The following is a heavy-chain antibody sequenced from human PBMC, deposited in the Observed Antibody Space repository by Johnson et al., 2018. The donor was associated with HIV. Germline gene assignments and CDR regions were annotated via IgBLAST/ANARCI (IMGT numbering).Heavy chain of an antibody. D-gene: IGHD6-19*01. CDR3: ARAGEQWLAPLDAFDI. V-gene: IGHV3-66*01. CDR1: GFTFSDYY. Sequence: VQLVESGGGLVKPGGSLRLSCAASGFTFSDYYMSWVRQAPGKGLEWVSVIYSGGSTYYADSVKGRFTISRDNSKNTLYLQMNSRRAEDTAVYYCARAGEQWLAPLDAFDIWGQGTMVTVSS. J-gene: IGHJ3*02. CDR2: IYSGGST.